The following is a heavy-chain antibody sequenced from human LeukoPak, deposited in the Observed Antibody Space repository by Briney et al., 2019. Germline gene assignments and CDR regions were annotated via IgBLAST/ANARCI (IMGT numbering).Heavy chain of an antibody. Sequence: ASVKVSCKASGYTFTSYDINWVRQATGQGLEWMGWMNPNSGNTGYAQKFQGRVTITRNTSISTAYMELSSLRSEDTAVYYCARGEVLWFGEFHNWFDPWGQGTLVTVSS. J-gene: IGHJ5*02. CDR1: GYTFTSYD. V-gene: IGHV1-8*03. CDR3: ARGEVLWFGEFHNWFDP. CDR2: MNPNSGNT. D-gene: IGHD3-10*01.